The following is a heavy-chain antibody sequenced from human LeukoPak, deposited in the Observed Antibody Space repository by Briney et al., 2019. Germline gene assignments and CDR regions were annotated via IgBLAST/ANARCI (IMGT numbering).Heavy chain of an antibody. CDR1: GGSISPYY. CDR2: VYYSGST. Sequence: SETLSLACTVSGGSISPYYWSWIRQPPGKGLEWIGYVYYSGSTNYNPSLKSRVTISVDTSKNQFSLKLGSVTAADTAVYYCAKYIRDSGTYNFDYWGQGTLVTVSS. D-gene: IGHD1-1*01. J-gene: IGHJ4*02. V-gene: IGHV4-59*01. CDR3: AKYIRDSGTYNFDY.